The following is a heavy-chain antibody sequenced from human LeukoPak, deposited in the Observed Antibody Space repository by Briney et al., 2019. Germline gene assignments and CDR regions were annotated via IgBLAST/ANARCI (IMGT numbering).Heavy chain of an antibody. D-gene: IGHD3-16*02. Sequence: SETLSLTCAVYGGSFSGYYWSWIRHPPGKGLEWIGEINHSGSTNYNPSLKSRVTISVDTSKNQFSLKLSSVTAADTAVYYCARGGYDYVWGSYRPFDYWGQGTLVTVSS. V-gene: IGHV4-34*01. CDR2: INHSGST. CDR1: GGSFSGYY. J-gene: IGHJ4*02. CDR3: ARGGYDYVWGSYRPFDY.